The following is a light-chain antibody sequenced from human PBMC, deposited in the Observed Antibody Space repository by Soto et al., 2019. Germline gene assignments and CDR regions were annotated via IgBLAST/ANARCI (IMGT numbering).Light chain of an antibody. J-gene: IGKJ2*01. V-gene: IGKV4-1*01. CDR1: QGVLYSSNNKNY. CDR3: QQYYSTPYT. CDR2: WAS. Sequence: DIVMTQSPDSLTVSLVERATINCKSSQGVLYSSNNKNYLAWYQQKPGQPPKLLIYWASTRESGVPDRFSGSGSGTDFTLTISSLQAEDVAVYYCQQYYSTPYTFGQGIKVDIK.